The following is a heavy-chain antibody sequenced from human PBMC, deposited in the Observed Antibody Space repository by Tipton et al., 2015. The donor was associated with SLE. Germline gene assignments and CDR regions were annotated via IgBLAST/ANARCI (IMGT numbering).Heavy chain of an antibody. CDR1: GHSISSGYY. Sequence: GPVKPSETLSLTCGVSGHSISSGYYWGWIRQPPGRGLELLGHIYKSGNTDYNPSLESRLTISVDTSENQFSLRLSSVTAADTAVYYCARASIYNYDLWSPAYHYFDYWGQGTLVTVSS. D-gene: IGHD3-3*01. CDR3: ARASIYNYDLWSPAYHYFDY. J-gene: IGHJ4*02. CDR2: IYKSGNT. V-gene: IGHV4-38-2*01.